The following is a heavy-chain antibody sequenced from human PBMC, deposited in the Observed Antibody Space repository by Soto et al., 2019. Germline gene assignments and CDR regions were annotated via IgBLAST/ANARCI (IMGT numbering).Heavy chain of an antibody. Sequence: SETLSLTCTVSGGPISSYYWSWIRQPPGKGLEWIGYIYYSGSTNYNPSLKSRVTISVDTSKNQFSLKLSSVTAADTAVYYCARADSIVVVPAAIPKIVWFDPWGQGTLVTVSS. CDR3: ARADSIVVVPAAIPKIVWFDP. D-gene: IGHD2-2*01. V-gene: IGHV4-59*01. J-gene: IGHJ5*02. CDR2: IYYSGST. CDR1: GGPISSYY.